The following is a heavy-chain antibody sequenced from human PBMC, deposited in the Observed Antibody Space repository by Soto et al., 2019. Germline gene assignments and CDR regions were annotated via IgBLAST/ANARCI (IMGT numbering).Heavy chain of an antibody. Sequence: QVQLQQWGAGLLKPSETLSLTCAVYGGSFSGYYWNWIRQPPGKGLEWIGKISHSGSTNYNPSLKSRVTISVDTSKNQCSLKLSSVTAADTAVYYCARGGKHLAPPGYWGQGTLVTVSS. J-gene: IGHJ4*02. CDR2: ISHSGST. CDR3: ARGGKHLAPPGY. CDR1: GGSFSGYY. V-gene: IGHV4-34*01.